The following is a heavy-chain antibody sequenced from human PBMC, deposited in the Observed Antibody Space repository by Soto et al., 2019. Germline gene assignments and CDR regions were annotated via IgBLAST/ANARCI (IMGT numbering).Heavy chain of an antibody. Sequence: SETLCVACTVSGDSVTSNNYVWGGIRQSPGKGLEWIGTIHYTGITSYNPSLKSRVTISLDTSNNQLCLRLSSVTSADTTVYYCARGVYSYDSTAYLLGDYWGQGTLVSVSS. V-gene: IGHV4-39*01. CDR3: ARGVYSYDSTAYLLGDY. CDR2: IHYTGIT. J-gene: IGHJ4*02. D-gene: IGHD3-22*01. CDR1: GDSVTSNNYV.